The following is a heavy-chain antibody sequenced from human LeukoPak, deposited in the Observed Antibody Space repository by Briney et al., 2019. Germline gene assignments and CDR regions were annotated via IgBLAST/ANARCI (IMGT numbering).Heavy chain of an antibody. Sequence: GGSLRLSSAGSGFTFSNYWVHWVRQAPGKGLMWVARISDVGTRTDYADSVRGRFTITRDNAMNTIDPQTNSLTAEDTAVYYCVRSMSGRNDFWGQGTVVSVAS. CDR1: GFTFSNYW. D-gene: IGHD3-3*01. J-gene: IGHJ4*02. CDR2: ISDVGTRT. CDR3: VRSMSGRNDF. V-gene: IGHV3-74*01.